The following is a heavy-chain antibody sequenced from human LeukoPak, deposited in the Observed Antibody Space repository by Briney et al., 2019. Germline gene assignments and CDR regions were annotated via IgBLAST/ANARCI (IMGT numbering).Heavy chain of an antibody. V-gene: IGHV3-9*03. CDR1: GFTFDDYA. J-gene: IGHJ4*02. CDR2: ISWNSGSI. D-gene: IGHD3-16*01. Sequence: GRSLRLSCAASGFTFDDYAMHWVRQAPGKGLEWVSGISWNSGSIGYADSVKGRFTISRDNAKNSLYLQMSSLRAEDMALYYCAKEQDGGFDYWGQGTLVTVSS. CDR3: AKEQDGGFDY.